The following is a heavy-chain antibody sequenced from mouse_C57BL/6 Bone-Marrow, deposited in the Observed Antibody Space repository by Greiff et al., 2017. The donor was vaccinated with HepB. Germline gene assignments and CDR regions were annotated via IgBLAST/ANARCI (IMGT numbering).Heavy chain of an antibody. CDR3: ARGRCFDY. CDR2: IDPEDGDT. Sequence: EVQLQQPGAELVKPGASVKLSCTASGFNFTGYYMHWVKQRTEQGLEWIGRIDPEDGDTKYDPKFQGKATITADTSSNTAYLQLSSLTSEDTAVYYCARGRCFDYWGQGTTLTVSS. J-gene: IGHJ2*01. V-gene: IGHV14-2*01. CDR1: GFNFTGYY.